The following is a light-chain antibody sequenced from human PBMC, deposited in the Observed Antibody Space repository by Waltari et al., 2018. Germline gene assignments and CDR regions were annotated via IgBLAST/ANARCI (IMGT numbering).Light chain of an antibody. CDR1: GLGANY. Sequence: SYELTQPPSVSVSPGQTATTTCSGAGLGANYVCWYQQKPGQSPVAVIYSDDKRPSGIPERFSGSNSGNTATLTIGGTQTTDEGDYYCQAWDDTTVVFGAGTKVTV. V-gene: IGLV3-1*01. CDR3: QAWDDTTVV. CDR2: SDD. J-gene: IGLJ2*01.